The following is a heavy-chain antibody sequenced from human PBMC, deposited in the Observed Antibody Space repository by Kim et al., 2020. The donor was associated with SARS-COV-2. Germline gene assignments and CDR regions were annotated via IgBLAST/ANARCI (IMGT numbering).Heavy chain of an antibody. J-gene: IGHJ3*02. CDR3: LRDRAYYYDSSGYFSDAFDS. CDR2: ISVYNGNK. CDR1: GYTFTNYG. D-gene: IGHD3-22*01. V-gene: IGHV1-18*01. Sequence: ASVKVSCKASGYTFTNYGISWVRQAPGQGLEWMAWISVYNGNKNYAQKLQGRVIMTTDTSTSTAYMELRSLRSDDTAVYYCLRDRAYYYDSSGYFSDAFDSGGQGTMVTVSS.